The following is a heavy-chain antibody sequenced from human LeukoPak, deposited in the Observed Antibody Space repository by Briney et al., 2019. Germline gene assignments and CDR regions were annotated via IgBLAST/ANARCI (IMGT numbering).Heavy chain of an antibody. D-gene: IGHD4-17*01. Sequence: GASVKVPCKASGYTFTGYYMHWVRQAPGQGLEWMGWINPNSGGTNYAQKFQGGVTMTRDTSISTAYMELSRLRSDDTAVYYCARGAPDYGDYAFDYWGQGTLVTVSS. V-gene: IGHV1-2*02. J-gene: IGHJ4*02. CDR1: GYTFTGYY. CDR3: ARGAPDYGDYAFDY. CDR2: INPNSGGT.